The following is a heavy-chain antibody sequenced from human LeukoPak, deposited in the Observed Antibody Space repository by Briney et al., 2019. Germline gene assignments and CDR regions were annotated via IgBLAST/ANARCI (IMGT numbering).Heavy chain of an antibody. Sequence: PGGSLRLSYAASGFTFSTYAMNWVRQAPGKRLEWVSSISTGGLSTYYADSVKGRFTISRDNSKNALYLQMRSLRVEDTALYYCAKDAYGSGSYDAFDIWGQGTMVTVSS. D-gene: IGHD3-10*01. CDR3: AKDAYGSGSYDAFDI. CDR1: GFTFSTYA. CDR2: ISTGGLST. J-gene: IGHJ3*02. V-gene: IGHV3-23*01.